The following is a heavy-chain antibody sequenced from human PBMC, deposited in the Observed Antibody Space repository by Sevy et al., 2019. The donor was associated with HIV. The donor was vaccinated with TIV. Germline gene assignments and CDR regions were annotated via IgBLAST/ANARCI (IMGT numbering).Heavy chain of an antibody. V-gene: IGHV3-30*18. D-gene: IGHD3-10*01. CDR3: AKIGWFWELPHYYYGMDV. CDR2: ISYDGSGE. Sequence: GGSLRLSCAASGFTFRSYGMHWVRQAPGKGLDWVAVISYDGSGESYTGSVKGRFTISRDNSKNTLYLQMNSLRPEDTTVYYCAKIGWFWELPHYYYGMDVWGQGTTVSVSS. CDR1: GFTFRSYG. J-gene: IGHJ6*02.